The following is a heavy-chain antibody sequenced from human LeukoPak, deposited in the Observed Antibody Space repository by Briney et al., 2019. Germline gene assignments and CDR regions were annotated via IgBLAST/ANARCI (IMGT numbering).Heavy chain of an antibody. J-gene: IGHJ4*02. CDR2: ISAYNGNT. CDR3: ARVLVGATQVFDY. V-gene: IGHV1-18*01. D-gene: IGHD1-26*01. Sequence: ASVKVSCKASGYTFTNYGISWVRQAPGQGLEWMGWISAYNGNTNYPQKFQGRVTMTTDTSTSTAYMELRSLRSDDTAVYYCARVLVGATQVFDYWGQGTLVTVSS. CDR1: GYTFTNYG.